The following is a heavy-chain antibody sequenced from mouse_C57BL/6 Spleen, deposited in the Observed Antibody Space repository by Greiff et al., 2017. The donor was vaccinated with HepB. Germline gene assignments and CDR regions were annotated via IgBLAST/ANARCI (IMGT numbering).Heavy chain of an antibody. J-gene: IGHJ3*01. CDR1: GYTFTSYW. CDR3: ARSKLAATGAWFAY. Sequence: QVQLQQPGAELVKPGASVKLSCKASGYTFTSYWMHWVKQRPGRGLEWIGRIDPNSGGTKYNEKFKSKATLTVDKPSSTVYMQLSSLTSEDAAVYYCARSKLAATGAWFAYWGQGTLVTVSA. CDR2: IDPNSGGT. D-gene: IGHD1-2*01. V-gene: IGHV1-72*01.